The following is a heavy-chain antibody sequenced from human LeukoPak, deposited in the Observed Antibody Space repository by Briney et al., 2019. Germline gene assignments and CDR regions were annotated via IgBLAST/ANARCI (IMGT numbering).Heavy chain of an antibody. V-gene: IGHV3-33*01. CDR2: ICYDGSNK. J-gene: IGHJ4*02. D-gene: IGHD3-22*01. CDR3: GRDLFMIVVPGQNVLDY. Sequence: PGRSLRLSCAASGFTFSNYGMHWVRQAPGKGLEWVAVICYDGSNKYYGDSVKGRFTISGDNSKNTLYLQMNSLRAENTAVSSCGRDLFMIVVPGQNVLDYWGQGTLVTVSS. CDR1: GFTFSNYG.